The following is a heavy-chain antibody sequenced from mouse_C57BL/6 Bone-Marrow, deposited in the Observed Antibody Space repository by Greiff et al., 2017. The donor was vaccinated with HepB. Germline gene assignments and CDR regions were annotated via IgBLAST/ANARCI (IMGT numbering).Heavy chain of an antibody. D-gene: IGHD1-1*01. CDR3: ARGALYYYGSSLAY. Sequence: EVKLQESGGGLVKPGGSLKLSCAASGFTFRSYAMSWVRQTPEKRLEWVATISNGGSYTYYPDNVKGRFTISRDNAKNNLYLQMSHLKSEDTAMYYCARGALYYYGSSLAYWGQGTLVTVSA. CDR1: GFTFRSYA. V-gene: IGHV5-4*03. CDR2: ISNGGSYT. J-gene: IGHJ3*01.